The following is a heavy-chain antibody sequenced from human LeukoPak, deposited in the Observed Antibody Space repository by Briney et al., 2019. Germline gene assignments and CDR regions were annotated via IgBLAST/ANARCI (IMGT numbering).Heavy chain of an antibody. Sequence: SETLSLTCTVSGGSISSSSYYWGWIRQPPGKGLEWIGSIYYSGSTYYNPSLKSRVTISVDTSKNQFSLKLSSVTAADTAVYYCARHDTMVLYNEFDYWGQGTLVTVSS. CDR3: ARHDTMVLYNEFDY. V-gene: IGHV4-39*01. CDR1: GGSISSSSYY. D-gene: IGHD3-10*01. CDR2: IYYSGST. J-gene: IGHJ4*02.